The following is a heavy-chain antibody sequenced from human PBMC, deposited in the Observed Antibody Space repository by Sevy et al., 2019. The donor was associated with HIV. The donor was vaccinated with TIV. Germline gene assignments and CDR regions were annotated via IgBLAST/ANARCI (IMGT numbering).Heavy chain of an antibody. J-gene: IGHJ3*02. Sequence: SETLSLTCTVSGASIRDSSYYWAWIRQPPGKGLEWIGNIYSYGETYYNSSLKSRVTISVDTSKNQFSLSLTSVTAADTPIYFCARSMEQQLDAFDIWGQGTMVTVSS. V-gene: IGHV4-39*01. CDR1: GASIRDSSYY. D-gene: IGHD6-13*01. CDR3: ARSMEQQLDAFDI. CDR2: IYSYGET.